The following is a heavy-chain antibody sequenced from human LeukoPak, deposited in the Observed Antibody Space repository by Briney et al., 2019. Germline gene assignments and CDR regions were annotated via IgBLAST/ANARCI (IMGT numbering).Heavy chain of an antibody. V-gene: IGHV1-24*01. CDR1: GYTLTELS. J-gene: IGHJ5*02. CDR2: FDPEDGET. Sequence: ASVKVSCKVSGYTLTELSMHWVRQAPGKGLEWMGGFDPEDGETIYAQKFQGRVTMTEDTSTDTAYMELSSLRSEDTAVYYRATTALIFGVVITNWFDPWGQGTLVTVSS. D-gene: IGHD3-3*01. CDR3: ATTALIFGVVITNWFDP.